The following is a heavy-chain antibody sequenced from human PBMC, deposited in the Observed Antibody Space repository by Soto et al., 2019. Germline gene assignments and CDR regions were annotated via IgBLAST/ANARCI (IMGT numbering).Heavy chain of an antibody. V-gene: IGHV2-70*01. CDR1: GFSLTSNGMC. D-gene: IGHD4-17*01. CDR3: ARTTTVVTFDY. Sequence: GSGPPLVNPTQTLTLTCTFSGFSLTSNGMCVNWIRQPPGKAREWLALIDGDDDKFYSTSLKTRLTISKDTSKNQVVLTMTNMDPVDTATYYCARTTTVVTFDYWGQGTLVTVSS. J-gene: IGHJ4*02. CDR2: IDGDDDK.